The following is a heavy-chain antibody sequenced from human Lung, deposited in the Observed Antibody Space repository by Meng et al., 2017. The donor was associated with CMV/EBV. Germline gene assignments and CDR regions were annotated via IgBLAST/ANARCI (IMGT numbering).Heavy chain of an antibody. J-gene: IGHJ5*02. CDR2: ISPYDGDT. V-gene: IGHV1-18*01. CDR3: ARDLEYCGSTTCYEDCFDP. CDR1: FTDYG. Sequence: FTDYGISWVRQAPGPGLEWVGWISPYDGDTNYARKLQGRVTMTTDTSTTTAYMELRSLRSDDTAVYYCARDLEYCGSTTCYEDCFDPWGQGTLVTVSS. D-gene: IGHD2-2*01.